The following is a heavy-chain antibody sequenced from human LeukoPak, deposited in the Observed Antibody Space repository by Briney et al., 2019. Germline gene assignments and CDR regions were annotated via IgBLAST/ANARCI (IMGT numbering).Heavy chain of an antibody. CDR3: ARVYTFGPDY. V-gene: IGHV3-74*01. D-gene: IGHD3-3*01. CDR2: INTDGSTT. J-gene: IGHJ4*02. CDR1: GFTFSSHW. Sequence: GGSLRLSCAASGFTFSSHWMHWVRQAPGKGLVWVSCINTDGSTTSYADSVKGRFAISRDNAKNTLYLQMNSLRAEDTAVYYCARVYTFGPDYWGQGTLVTVSS.